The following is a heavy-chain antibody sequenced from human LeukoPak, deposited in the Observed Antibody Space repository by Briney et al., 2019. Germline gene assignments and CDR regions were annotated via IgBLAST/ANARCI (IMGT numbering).Heavy chain of an antibody. D-gene: IGHD5-12*01. J-gene: IGHJ4*02. CDR3: ARVSGYDWESFYDY. CDR2: IYYSGST. V-gene: IGHV4-59*01. Sequence: SETLSLTCTVSGGSISSYYWSWIRQPPGKGLEWIGYIYYSGSTNYNPSLKSRVTISVDTSKNQFSLKLNSVTAADTDVYYCARVSGYDWESFYDYWGQGTLVTVSS. CDR1: GGSISSYY.